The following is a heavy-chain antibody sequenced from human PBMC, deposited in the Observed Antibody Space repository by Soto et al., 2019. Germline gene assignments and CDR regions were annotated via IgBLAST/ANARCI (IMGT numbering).Heavy chain of an antibody. D-gene: IGHD2-2*01. J-gene: IGHJ4*02. CDR3: ARTYCSNTVCPHDY. CDR1: GGSISSNHW. CDR2: IFHTGST. V-gene: IGHV4-4*02. Sequence: QVQLRESGPGLVKPSETLSLTCAISGGSISSNHWWSWVRQPPGKGLEWIGQIFHTGSTYHNSSLKSRLTMSIDKSNDQFSLMLTSVTAADTAVYFCARTYCSNTVCPHDYWGQGTLVTVSS.